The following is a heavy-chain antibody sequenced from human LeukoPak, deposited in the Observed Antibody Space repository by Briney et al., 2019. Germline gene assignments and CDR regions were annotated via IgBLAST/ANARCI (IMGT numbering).Heavy chain of an antibody. V-gene: IGHV3-7*01. Sequence: GGSLRLSCAASGFTFSSYWMSWVRQAPGKGLEWVANIKQDGSEKYYVDSVKGRFTTSRDNAKNSLYLQMNSLRAEDTVVYYCARSGWWMATNFDYWGQGTLVTVSS. CDR3: ARSGWWMATNFDY. J-gene: IGHJ4*02. D-gene: IGHD5-24*01. CDR1: GFTFSSYW. CDR2: IKQDGSEK.